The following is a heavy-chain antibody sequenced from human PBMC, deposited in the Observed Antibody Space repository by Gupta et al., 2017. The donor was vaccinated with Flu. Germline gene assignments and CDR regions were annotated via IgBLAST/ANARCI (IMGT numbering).Heavy chain of an antibody. CDR1: GFTFSNYA. CDR2: IMASGGST. V-gene: IGHV3-23*01. Sequence: EMQLLESGGGLVQPGGSLRLSCAASGFTFSNYAMNWVRQAPGKGLECVSAIMASGGSTYYADSGKGRFTISRDNSKNTLYLQMNSLRAEDTALYYCAKSRVGSSGWYTNDHWGQGTPVTVSS. D-gene: IGHD6-19*01. J-gene: IGHJ4*02. CDR3: AKSRVGSSGWYTNDH.